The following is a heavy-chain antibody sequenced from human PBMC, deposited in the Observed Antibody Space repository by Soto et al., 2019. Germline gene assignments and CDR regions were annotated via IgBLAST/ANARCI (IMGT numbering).Heavy chain of an antibody. V-gene: IGHV3-15*07. Sequence: SVSNAWMNWVRQAPGKGLEWVGRIRSKTDGGTTDYAAPVKGRFTISRDDSKNTLYLQMNSLKTEDTAVYYCTTQYAAYGKLFDYWGQGTLVTVSS. CDR2: IRSKTDGGTT. CDR3: TTQYAAYGKLFDY. D-gene: IGHD4-17*01. CDR1: SVSNAW. J-gene: IGHJ4*02.